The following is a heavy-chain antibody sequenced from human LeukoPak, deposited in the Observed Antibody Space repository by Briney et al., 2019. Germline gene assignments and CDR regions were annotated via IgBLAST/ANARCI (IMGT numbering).Heavy chain of an antibody. CDR1: GYTFTSYD. CDR2: MNPNSGNT. Sequence: ASVKVSCKASGYTFTSYDINWVRQATGQGLEWMGWMNPNSGNTGYAQKFQGRVTMTRNTSISTAYMELSSLRSEDTAVYYCARISMRIAAAGRYGMDVWGQGTTVTVSS. V-gene: IGHV1-8*01. CDR3: ARISMRIAAAGRYGMDV. J-gene: IGHJ6*02. D-gene: IGHD6-13*01.